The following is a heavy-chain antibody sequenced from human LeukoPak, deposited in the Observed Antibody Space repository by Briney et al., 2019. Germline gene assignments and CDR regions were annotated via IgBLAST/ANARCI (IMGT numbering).Heavy chain of an antibody. J-gene: IGHJ5*02. Sequence: SETLSLTCTVSGGSVTDYYWAWIRQPPGKGLEWIGCTYYGGTTYFNSSLKSRVTISLDTSKNQFSLNLISVTAADTAVYYCARDSGTTGEVKFDPWGQGTLVTVSS. V-gene: IGHV4-59*02. D-gene: IGHD3-10*01. CDR3: ARDSGTTGEVKFDP. CDR1: GGSVTDYY. CDR2: TYYGGTT.